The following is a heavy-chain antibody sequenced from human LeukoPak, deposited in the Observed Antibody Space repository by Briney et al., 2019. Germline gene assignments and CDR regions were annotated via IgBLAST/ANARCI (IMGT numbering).Heavy chain of an antibody. CDR3: ARQGETYYYDSSGYALLDY. V-gene: IGHV1-8*01. J-gene: IGHJ4*02. Sequence: ASVTVSCKASGYTFTSYDINWVRQAAGQGLEWMGWMNPNSGKTGYVQKFQGRVTMTRNTSLSTAYMELSSLRSEDTAVYYCARQGETYYYDSSGYALLDYWGQGTLVTVSS. CDR1: GYTFTSYD. D-gene: IGHD3-22*01. CDR2: MNPNSGKT.